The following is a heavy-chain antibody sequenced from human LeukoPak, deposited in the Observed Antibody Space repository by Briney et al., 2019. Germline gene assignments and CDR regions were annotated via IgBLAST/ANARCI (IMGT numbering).Heavy chain of an antibody. CDR1: EFTFSTYW. V-gene: IGHV3-7*01. D-gene: IGHD6-19*01. Sequence: GGSLRLSCAASEFTFSTYWMSWVRQAPGKGLEWVANIKHDGSEKFYVDSVKGRFTISRDNTKNTLYLQMNSLRADDTAVYYCARESVAVDSWGQGTLVTVSS. J-gene: IGHJ4*02. CDR2: IKHDGSEK. CDR3: ARESVAVDS.